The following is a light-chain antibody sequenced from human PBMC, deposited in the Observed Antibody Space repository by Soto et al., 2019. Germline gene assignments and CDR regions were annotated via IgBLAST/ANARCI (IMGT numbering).Light chain of an antibody. CDR3: MQSLQFPLA. J-gene: IGKJ4*01. Sequence: EIVTTQTPLALSVTPGQPASISCKSSQRLLHNNGKTYLYWYLQKPGQPPQLRISQVSNRVSGVPDRFSGSGSGTDFTLKISRVEAEDVGVYYCMQSLQFPLALGGGTKVVIK. CDR2: QVS. V-gene: IGKV2D-29*01. CDR1: QRLLHNNGKTY.